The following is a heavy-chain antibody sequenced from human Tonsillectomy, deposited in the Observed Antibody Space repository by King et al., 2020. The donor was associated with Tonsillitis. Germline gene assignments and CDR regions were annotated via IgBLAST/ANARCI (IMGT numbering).Heavy chain of an antibody. J-gene: IGHJ4*02. CDR2: ISSSGSTI. V-gene: IGHV3-48*03. CDR3: AREVGATFYFDY. CDR1: GFTFSSYE. Sequence: VQLVESGGGLVQPGGSLRLSCAASGFTFSSYEMNWVRQAPGKGLEWVSYISSSGSTIYYADSVKGRFTISRDNAKNSLYLQMNSLRAEDTAVYYCAREVGATFYFDYWGQGTLVTVSS. D-gene: IGHD1-26*01.